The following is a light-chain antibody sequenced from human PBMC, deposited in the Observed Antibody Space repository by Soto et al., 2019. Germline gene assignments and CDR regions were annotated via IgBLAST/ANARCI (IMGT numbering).Light chain of an antibody. V-gene: IGLV2-23*02. J-gene: IGLJ2*01. CDR2: EAT. Sequence: GASNDVGGYDLVSWYQQHPGKAPRLIIYEATKRPSGVSDRFSASKSGNTASLTISALQAEDEAYYSCCSFAGGATFVFGGGTKSPS. CDR3: CSFAGGATFV. CDR1: SNDVGGYDL.